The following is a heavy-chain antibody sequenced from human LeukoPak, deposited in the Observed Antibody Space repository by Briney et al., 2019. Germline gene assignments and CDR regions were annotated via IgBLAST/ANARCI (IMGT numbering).Heavy chain of an antibody. Sequence: LAGRSLRLSCAASGFTFSDYWIRWVRQASGKGLVWVSRINTDGSITNYADSVKGRFTISRDNAKNTLYLQMSSLRAEDTAVYYCARDRGPRTGLMVREAYDYWGQGTLVTVSS. CDR2: INTDGSIT. CDR1: GFTFSDYW. D-gene: IGHD3-10*01. J-gene: IGHJ4*02. CDR3: ARDRGPRTGLMVREAYDY. V-gene: IGHV3-74*01.